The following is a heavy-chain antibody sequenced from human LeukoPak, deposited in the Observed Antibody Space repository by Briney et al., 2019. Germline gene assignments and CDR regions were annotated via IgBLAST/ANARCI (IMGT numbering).Heavy chain of an antibody. D-gene: IGHD6-19*01. V-gene: IGHV3-7*04. CDR1: GFTFSSYW. Sequence: GGSLRLSCATSGFTFSSYWMTWVRQTPGKGLEWVAHINQDGSEKYYVDSVKGRFTTSRDNAKNSLYLQMNSLRADDTAVYFCARDREGSSGCDFWGQGTLVTVSS. J-gene: IGHJ4*02. CDR3: ARDREGSSGCDF. CDR2: INQDGSEK.